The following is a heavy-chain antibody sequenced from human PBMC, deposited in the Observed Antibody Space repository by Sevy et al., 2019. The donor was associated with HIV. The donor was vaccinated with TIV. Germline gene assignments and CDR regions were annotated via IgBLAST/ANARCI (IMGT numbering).Heavy chain of an antibody. J-gene: IGHJ6*02. D-gene: IGHD3-22*01. Sequence: GGSLRLSCTASGFTFGDYAMSWFRQAPGKGLEWVGFIRSKAYGGKTEYAASVKGRFTISRDDSKTIAYLQMNSLKTEDTAVYYCTRDRITMIVVASYGMDVWGQGTTVTVSS. V-gene: IGHV3-49*03. CDR2: IRSKAYGGKT. CDR3: TRDRITMIVVASYGMDV. CDR1: GFTFGDYA.